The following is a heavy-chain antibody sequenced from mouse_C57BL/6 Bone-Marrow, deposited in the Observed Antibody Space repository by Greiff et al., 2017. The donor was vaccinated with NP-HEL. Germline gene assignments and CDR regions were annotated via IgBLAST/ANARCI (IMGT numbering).Heavy chain of an antibody. CDR3: AGLYYCGSGHWYFEV. CDR1: GFTFSDYY. Sequence: EVLLVESGAGLVQPGGSLKLSCAASGFTFSDYYMHWVRQTPEKSLEWVAYISSGGGSTYYPDAVKGRFTFSRDNAKTTLYLQMSRLKSEDTAMYYGAGLYYCGSGHWYFEVWGTGATVSVSS. D-gene: IGHD1-1*01. CDR2: ISSGGGST. J-gene: IGHJ1*03. V-gene: IGHV5-12*01.